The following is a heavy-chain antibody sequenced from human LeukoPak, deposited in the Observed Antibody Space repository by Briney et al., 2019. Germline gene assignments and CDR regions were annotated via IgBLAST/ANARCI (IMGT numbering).Heavy chain of an antibody. D-gene: IGHD2-2*01. V-gene: IGHV3-30*18. J-gene: IGHJ4*02. CDR3: AKGGYCSATRCYVGKGMDD. CDR2: ISHDGVDK. Sequence: GGSLRLSCAAFGFTFDTYGMHWVRQAPGKGPEWVSVISHDGVDKYYADSVKGRFTISRDNSKNTVSLQVNSLRAEDTAAYYCAKGGYCSATRCYVGKGMDDWGQGTLVTVSS. CDR1: GFTFDTYG.